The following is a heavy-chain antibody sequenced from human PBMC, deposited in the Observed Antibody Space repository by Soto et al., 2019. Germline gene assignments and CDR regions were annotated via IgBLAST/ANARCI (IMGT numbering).Heavy chain of an antibody. CDR1: GITFSSYA. D-gene: IGHD3-22*01. Sequence: EVQILESGGGLVQPGGSLRLSCAAAGITFSSYAMSWVRQAPGKGLEWVSGMSGSGGYTSNADSVKGRFTISRDNSKNTLYLPMNTLRAEDPAVSYCAPSRRSPYESSGYYPYYFDFRGQGTLVTVSS. J-gene: IGHJ4*02. CDR2: MSGSGGYT. V-gene: IGHV3-23*01. CDR3: APSRRSPYESSGYYPYYFDF.